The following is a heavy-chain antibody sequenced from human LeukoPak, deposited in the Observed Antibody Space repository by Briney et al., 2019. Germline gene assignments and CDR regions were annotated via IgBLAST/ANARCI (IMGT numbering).Heavy chain of an antibody. Sequence: PGGSLRLSCAASGFTFSGSAMHWVRQASGKGLEWVGFIRSKAYGGTTEYAASVKGRFTISRDDSKSIAYLQMNSLKTEDTAVYYCTSSGYSGYDLYYYYYMDVWGKGTTVTVSS. CDR2: IRSKAYGGTT. CDR3: TSSGYSGYDLYYYYYMDV. CDR1: GFTFSGSA. V-gene: IGHV3-49*04. J-gene: IGHJ6*03. D-gene: IGHD5-12*01.